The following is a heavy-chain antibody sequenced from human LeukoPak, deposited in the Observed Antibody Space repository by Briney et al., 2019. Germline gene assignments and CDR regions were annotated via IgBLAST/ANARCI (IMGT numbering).Heavy chain of an antibody. CDR3: AKARWNSSGWPDY. V-gene: IGHV3-23*01. CDR2: ISGSGGST. J-gene: IGHJ4*02. D-gene: IGHD6-19*01. CDR1: GFTFSSYA. Sequence: PGGSLGLSCAASGFTFSSYAMSWVRQAPGEGLEWVSAISGSGGSTYYADSVKGRFTISRDNSKNTLCLQMNSLRAEDTAVYYCAKARWNSSGWPDYWGQGTLVTVSS.